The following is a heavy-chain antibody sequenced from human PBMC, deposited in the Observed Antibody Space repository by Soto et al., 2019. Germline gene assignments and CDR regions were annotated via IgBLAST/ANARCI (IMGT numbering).Heavy chain of an antibody. J-gene: IGHJ6*03. V-gene: IGHV4-59*01. CDR3: ARSRRVSCIWFSDYDNYIDV. CDR2: IYYSGST. CDR1: GGSISSYY. D-gene: IGHD6-13*01. Sequence: SGTPSITCTVSGGSISSYYRSWIRQPPGKELEWIGYIYYSGSTNYNPSLKSRVTISVDTSKNQFSLKLSSVTAADTAVYYCARSRRVSCIWFSDYDNYIDVWGKGTTGTVS.